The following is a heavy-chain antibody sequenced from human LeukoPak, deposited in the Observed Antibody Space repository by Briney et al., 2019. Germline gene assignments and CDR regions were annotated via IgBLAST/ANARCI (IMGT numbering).Heavy chain of an antibody. V-gene: IGHV3-23*01. CDR2: ISGSGGST. J-gene: IGHJ3*01. CDR3: ARDYVEAAPGAFDV. D-gene: IGHD2-21*01. CDR1: GFTFSSYA. Sequence: PGGSLRLSCAASGFTFSSYAMSWVRQAPGKGLEWVSAISGSGGSTYYADSVKGRFTISRDNSKNTVYLEMSSLRLEDTAVYYCARDYVEAAPGAFDVWGQGTKVTVSS.